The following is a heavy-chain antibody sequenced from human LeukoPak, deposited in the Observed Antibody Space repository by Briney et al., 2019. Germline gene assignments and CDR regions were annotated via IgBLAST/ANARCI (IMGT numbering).Heavy chain of an antibody. J-gene: IGHJ4*02. D-gene: IGHD3-10*01. Sequence: PSETLSLTCTVSGGSISSYYWSWIRQPPGKGLEWIGYIYYSGSTNYNPSLKSRVTISVDTSKNQFSLKLSSVTAADTSVYYCARDKGYYGSGRGYFDYWGQGTLVTVSS. V-gene: IGHV4-59*01. CDR3: ARDKGYYGSGRGYFDY. CDR2: IYYSGST. CDR1: GGSISSYY.